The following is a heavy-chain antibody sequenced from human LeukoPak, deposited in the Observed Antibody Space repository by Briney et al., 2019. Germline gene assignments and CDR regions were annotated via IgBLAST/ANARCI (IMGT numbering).Heavy chain of an antibody. D-gene: IGHD2-21*01. Sequence: PRGSLRLSCAGSGFTFSNYPIHWVRQPPGQGLEWVTVISYDGTEDYYADSVKGHFTISRDNSKNTVFLEMHSLRLEDTAVYYCTRTEDCGGGTCLDLWGQGSLVTVS. CDR2: ISYDGTED. CDR3: TRTEDCGGGTCLDL. V-gene: IGHV3-30*04. CDR1: GFTFSNYP. J-gene: IGHJ5*02.